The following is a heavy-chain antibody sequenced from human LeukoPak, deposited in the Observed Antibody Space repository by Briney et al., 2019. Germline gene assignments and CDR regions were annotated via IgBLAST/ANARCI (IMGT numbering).Heavy chain of an antibody. V-gene: IGHV4-39*07. Sequence: SETLSLTCTVSGGSISSSSYYWGWIRQPPGKGLEWIGSISYSGSTYYNPSLKSRVTISVDTSKNQFSLKLSSVTAADTAVYYCARRARRGRGDTLNWFDPWGQGTLVTVSS. D-gene: IGHD3-16*01. CDR2: ISYSGST. J-gene: IGHJ5*02. CDR1: GGSISSSSYY. CDR3: ARRARRGRGDTLNWFDP.